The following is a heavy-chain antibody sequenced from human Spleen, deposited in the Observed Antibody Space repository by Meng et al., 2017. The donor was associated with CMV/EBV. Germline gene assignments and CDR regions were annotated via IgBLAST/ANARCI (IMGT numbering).Heavy chain of an antibody. CDR2: LYSGGAT. CDR3: AKPYHYDSSGYESYFDY. V-gene: IGHV3-66*02. D-gene: IGHD3-22*01. Sequence: GESLKISCAASGFSVSSNYMTWVRQAPGRGLEWVSVLYSGGATYYLDSVKGRFTISRDDSKNTVFLQMNSLRDEDTAVYFCAKPYHYDSSGYESYFDYWGQGTLVTVSS. J-gene: IGHJ4*02. CDR1: GFSVSSNY.